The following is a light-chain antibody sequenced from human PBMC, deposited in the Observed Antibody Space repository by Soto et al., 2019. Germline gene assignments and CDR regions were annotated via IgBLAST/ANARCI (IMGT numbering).Light chain of an antibody. V-gene: IGLV2-11*01. CDR3: CSYAGNYFYV. Sequence: QSVLTQPRSVSGSPGQSVTISCTGTSSDVGGYNYVPWYRQHPGRAPKLMIYDVTKRPSGVPDRFSGSKSGNTASLAISGLQAEDEADYHCCSYAGNYFYVFGSGTQVTV. J-gene: IGLJ1*01. CDR1: SSDVGGYNY. CDR2: DVT.